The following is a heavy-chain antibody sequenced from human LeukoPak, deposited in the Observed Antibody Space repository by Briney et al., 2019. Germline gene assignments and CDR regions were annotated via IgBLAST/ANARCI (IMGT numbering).Heavy chain of an antibody. CDR3: ARGGWLKTSYYFDF. J-gene: IGHJ4*02. CDR1: GASINNYF. Sequence: SETLSLTCTVSGASINNYFWSWVRQPPGKGLEWIGYMYSSGSSTHNPSLKSRVTMSIDPSRNQSSLRVTSVTAADTAVYYCARGGWLKTSYYFDFWGQGSLVTVSS. CDR2: MYSSGSS. D-gene: IGHD5-24*01. V-gene: IGHV4-59*01.